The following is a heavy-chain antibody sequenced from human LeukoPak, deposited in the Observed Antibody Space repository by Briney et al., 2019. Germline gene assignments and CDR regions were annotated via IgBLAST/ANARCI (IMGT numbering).Heavy chain of an antibody. J-gene: IGHJ3*02. Sequence: GSLRLSCAASGFTFSSYSMNWVRQAPGKGLEWVSYISSSSTIYYAVSVKGRFTISRDNAKNSLYLQMNSLRAEDTAVYYCARDRGAYAFDIWGQGTKVTVSS. CDR2: ISSSSTI. V-gene: IGHV3-48*04. D-gene: IGHD4/OR15-4a*01. CDR3: ARDRGAYAFDI. CDR1: GFTFSSYS.